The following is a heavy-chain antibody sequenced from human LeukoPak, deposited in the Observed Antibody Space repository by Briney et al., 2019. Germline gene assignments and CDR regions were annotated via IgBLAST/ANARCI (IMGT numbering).Heavy chain of an antibody. V-gene: IGHV3-30*04. CDR3: ARVWLGESALNL. Sequence: GGSLRLPCAASGFTFCSYAMHWVRQAPGKGLEWVAVISYDGSNKYYADSVKGRFTISRDNSKNTLYLQMNSLRAEDTAVYYCARVWLGESALNLWGQGTLVTVSS. CDR1: GFTFCSYA. D-gene: IGHD3-10*01. J-gene: IGHJ4*02. CDR2: ISYDGSNK.